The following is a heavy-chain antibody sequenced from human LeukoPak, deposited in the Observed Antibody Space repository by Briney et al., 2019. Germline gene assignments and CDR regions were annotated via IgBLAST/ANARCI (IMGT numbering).Heavy chain of an antibody. CDR3: ASGGGD. D-gene: IGHD3-16*01. Sequence: SETLSLTCAVYGESFSVNFWSWIRQAPGKGLEWIGEINHKGITNFNPSLKSRVTLTLDTSKNQFSLRLDSVRAEDTAVYYCASGGGDWSQGTLVTVSS. CDR1: GESFSVNF. J-gene: IGHJ4*02. CDR2: INHKGIT. V-gene: IGHV4-34*01.